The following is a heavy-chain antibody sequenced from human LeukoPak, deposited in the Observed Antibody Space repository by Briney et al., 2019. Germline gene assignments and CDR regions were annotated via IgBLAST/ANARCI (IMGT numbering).Heavy chain of an antibody. CDR1: GASISSYY. Sequence: SETLSLTCTVSGASISSYYWSWIRQPPGKGLEWIGYIYTSETTNFNPALRSRVTISIDASKNQVSLRLSSVTAADTALYYCARHRSPSSLSFFDIWGQGMLVIVSS. V-gene: IGHV4-4*09. CDR2: IYTSETT. D-gene: IGHD2-2*01. CDR3: ARHRSPSSLSFFDI. J-gene: IGHJ4*02.